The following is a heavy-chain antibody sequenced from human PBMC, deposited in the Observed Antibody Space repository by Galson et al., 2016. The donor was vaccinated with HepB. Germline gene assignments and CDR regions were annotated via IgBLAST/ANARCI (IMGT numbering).Heavy chain of an antibody. V-gene: IGHV4-39*01. CDR1: GDSISSSYYY. Sequence: ETLSLTCSVPGDSISSSYYYWGRIRQPPGKGLEWIGSIDYTGTIYYNPSLKSRVTISVDTSKNQFSLKLTSVTATDTAAFYCARQARYNNWFDPWGQGTLVTVSS. CDR2: IDYTGTI. J-gene: IGHJ5*02. D-gene: IGHD5-18*01. CDR3: ARQARYNNWFDP.